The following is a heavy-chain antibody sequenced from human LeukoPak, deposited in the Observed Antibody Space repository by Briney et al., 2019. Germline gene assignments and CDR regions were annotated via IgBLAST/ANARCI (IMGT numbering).Heavy chain of an antibody. CDR3: ARDFDYSNYVFWFDP. Sequence: ASVKVSCKASGYTFTRYYMHWVRQAPGQGLEWMGWINPNSGGTNYAQKFQGRVTMTRDTSISTAYMELSRLRSDDTAVYYCARDFDYSNYVFWFDPWGQGTLVTVSS. J-gene: IGHJ5*02. V-gene: IGHV1-2*02. D-gene: IGHD4-11*01. CDR2: INPNSGGT. CDR1: GYTFTRYY.